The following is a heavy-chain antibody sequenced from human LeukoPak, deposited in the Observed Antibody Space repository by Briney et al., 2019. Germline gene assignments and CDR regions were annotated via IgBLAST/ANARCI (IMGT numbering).Heavy chain of an antibody. V-gene: IGHV1-18*01. D-gene: IGHD6-19*01. CDR3: ARDSRGGWPTLLDY. J-gene: IGHJ4*02. CDR2: ISPYKGNT. Sequence: ASVKVSCKASGYTFTSYGISWVRQAPGQGLEWMGWISPYKGNTNYVRKLQGGVTMSTDTSTSTVYMELRSLRSDDTAMYYCARDSRGGWPTLLDYWGQGTLVTVSS. CDR1: GYTFTSYG.